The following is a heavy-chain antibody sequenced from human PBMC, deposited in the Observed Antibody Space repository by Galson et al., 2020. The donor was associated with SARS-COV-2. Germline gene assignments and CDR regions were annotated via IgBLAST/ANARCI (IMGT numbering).Heavy chain of an antibody. CDR2: ISYDGSNK. CDR3: ARDGVVTAPTPNFDY. D-gene: IGHD2-21*02. CDR1: GFTFSSYG. J-gene: IGHJ4*02. V-gene: IGHV3-30*03. Sequence: GESLKISCAASGFTFSSYGMHWVRQAPGKGLEWVAVISYDGSNKYYADSVKGRFTISRDNSKNTLYLQMNRLRAEDTAVYYCARDGVVTAPTPNFDYWGQGTLVTVSS.